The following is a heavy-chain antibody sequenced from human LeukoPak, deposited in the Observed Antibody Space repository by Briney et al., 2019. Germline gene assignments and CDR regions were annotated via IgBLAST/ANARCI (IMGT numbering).Heavy chain of an antibody. CDR3: ARWGNDGYYYYYYGMDV. CDR2: ISYDGSNK. D-gene: IGHD1-1*01. CDR1: GFTFSSYA. V-gene: IGHV3-30-3*01. Sequence: GRSLRLSCAASGFTFSSYAMHWVRQAPGKGLEWVAVISYDGSNKYYADSVKGRFTISRDNSKNTLYLQMNSLRAEDTAVYYCARWGNDGYYYYYYGMDVWGQGTTVTVSS. J-gene: IGHJ6*02.